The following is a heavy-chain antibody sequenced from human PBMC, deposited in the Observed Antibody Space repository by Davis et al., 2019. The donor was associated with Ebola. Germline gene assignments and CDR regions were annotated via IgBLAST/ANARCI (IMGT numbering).Heavy chain of an antibody. D-gene: IGHD5/OR15-5a*01. V-gene: IGHV1-2*04. J-gene: IGHJ6*03. CDR2: INPKSGGT. Sequence: ASVLASCKASCYTFIDYYIHWVRQAPAQGLVWMGWINPKSGGTKYAQKFQDWVTMTRDTSISTAYVELSGLTSDDTALYSCARAVSPTSDYYMDVWGKGTAVTVSS. CDR1: CYTFIDYY. CDR3: ARAVSPTSDYYMDV.